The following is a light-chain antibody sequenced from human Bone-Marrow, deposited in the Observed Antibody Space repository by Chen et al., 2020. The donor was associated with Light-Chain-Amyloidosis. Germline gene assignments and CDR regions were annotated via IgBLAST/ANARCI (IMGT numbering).Light chain of an antibody. J-gene: IGLJ3*02. CDR2: DDR. CDR3: QVWDRSSDRPV. Sequence: SYVLTQPSSVSVAPGQPATFACGGNNIGSTSVHWYQQTPGQAPLLVVYDDRDRPSGIPERLSGSNSGNTATLTISRVEAGDEADYYCQVWDRSSDRPVFGGGTKLTVL. V-gene: IGLV3-21*02. CDR1: NIGSTS.